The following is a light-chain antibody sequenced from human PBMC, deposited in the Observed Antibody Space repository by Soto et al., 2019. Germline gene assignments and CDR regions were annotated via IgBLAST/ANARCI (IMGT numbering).Light chain of an antibody. CDR2: ATS. J-gene: IGKJ1*01. CDR1: QSVSNS. CDR3: QQYNNWPPT. Sequence: ETLLRQSPDTLSVSPGETAALSCRASQSVSNSLAWYRQRPGQPPSLLIYATSTRATGVPARFTGSGSGTEFTLTISSLQSEDFAVYYCQQYNNWPPTFGQGTKVDIK. V-gene: IGKV3-15*01.